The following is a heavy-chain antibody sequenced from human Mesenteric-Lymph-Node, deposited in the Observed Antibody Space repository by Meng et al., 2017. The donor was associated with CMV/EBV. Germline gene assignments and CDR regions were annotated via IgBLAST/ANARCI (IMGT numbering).Heavy chain of an antibody. D-gene: IGHD2-2*02. Sequence: GSLRLSCAVYGGSFSGYYWSWIRQPPGKGLEWIGEINHSGSTNYNPSLKSRVTISVDTSKNQFSLKLSSVTAADTAVYYCARHPGEDCSSTSCYTYDYWGQGTLVTVSS. CDR3: ARHPGEDCSSTSCYTYDY. V-gene: IGHV4-34*01. CDR1: GGSFSGYY. J-gene: IGHJ4*02. CDR2: INHSGST.